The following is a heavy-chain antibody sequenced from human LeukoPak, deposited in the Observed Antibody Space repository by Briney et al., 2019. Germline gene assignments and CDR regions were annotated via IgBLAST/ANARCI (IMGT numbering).Heavy chain of an antibody. J-gene: IGHJ4*02. CDR1: GGTFSSYT. CDR3: ARAEKEVRGVSLDY. CDR2: IIPILGIA. Sequence: SVKVSCKVSGGTFSSYTISWVRQAPGQGLEWMGRIIPILGIANYAQKFQGRVTITADKSTSTAYMELSSLRSEDTAVYYCARAEKEVRGVSLDYWGQGTLVTVSS. V-gene: IGHV1-69*02. D-gene: IGHD3-10*01.